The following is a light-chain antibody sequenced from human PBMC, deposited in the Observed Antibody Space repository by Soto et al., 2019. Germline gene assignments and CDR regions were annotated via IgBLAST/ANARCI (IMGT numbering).Light chain of an antibody. CDR1: QSISNY. CDR3: QQSDSTPRT. V-gene: IGKV1-39*01. J-gene: IGKJ1*01. Sequence: DIQMAQSPSSLSASVGDRVTITCRASQSISNYLNWYQQKPGKAPKLLMYAASSLQSGVPSRFSGSGSGTDFPLTISSLQPEEFATYYCQQSDSTPRTFGQGTKVEIK. CDR2: AAS.